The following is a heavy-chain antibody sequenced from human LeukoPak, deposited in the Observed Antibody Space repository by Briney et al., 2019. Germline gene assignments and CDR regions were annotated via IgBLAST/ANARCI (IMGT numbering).Heavy chain of an antibody. CDR1: GFTFSDYW. CDR2: LKQDGSEK. V-gene: IGHV3-7*01. D-gene: IGHD1-7*01. Sequence: PGGSLRLSCAASGFTFSDYWMSWVRQAPGKGLEWVAKLKQDGSEKSYVDSVRGRFTISRDNAKNSLYLQMNILRAEDTAVYYRARDRGWAMGTTYYFDYWGQGTLVTVSS. J-gene: IGHJ4*02. CDR3: ARDRGWAMGTTYYFDY.